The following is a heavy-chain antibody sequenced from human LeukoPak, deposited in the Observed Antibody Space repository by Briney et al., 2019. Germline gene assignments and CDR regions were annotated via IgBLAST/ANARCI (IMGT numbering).Heavy chain of an antibody. D-gene: IGHD4-23*01. CDR3: ARDLPLIDYGGNHGDVGAFDI. J-gene: IGHJ3*02. Sequence: ASVKVSCKASGYTFTSYGISWVRQAPGQGLEWMGWISAYNGNTNYAQKLQGRVTMTTDTSTSTAYMELRSLRSDDTAVYYCARDLPLIDYGGNHGDVGAFDIWGQGTMVTVSS. CDR1: GYTFTSYG. V-gene: IGHV1-18*01. CDR2: ISAYNGNT.